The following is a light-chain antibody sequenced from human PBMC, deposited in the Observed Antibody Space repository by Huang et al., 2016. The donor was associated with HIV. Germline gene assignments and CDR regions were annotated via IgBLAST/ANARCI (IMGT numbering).Light chain of an antibody. Sequence: AIQMTQSPSSLSASVGDRVTITCRASQCISNDLGWYQQKPGKAPKLLIYAASSLQGGVPSRFSGSGSGTDFTLTISSLQPEDFATYYCLQDYNYTCTFGPGTKVDIK. CDR3: LQDYNYTCT. V-gene: IGKV1-6*01. CDR1: QCISND. CDR2: AAS. J-gene: IGKJ3*01.